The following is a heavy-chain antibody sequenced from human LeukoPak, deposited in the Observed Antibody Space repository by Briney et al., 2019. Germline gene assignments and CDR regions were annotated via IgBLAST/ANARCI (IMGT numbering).Heavy chain of an antibody. J-gene: IGHJ3*02. CDR2: ISYDGSNK. CDR3: ARDPRGIAAAGTSDAFDI. CDR1: GFTFSSYA. Sequence: GGSLRPSCAASGFTFSSYAMSWVRQAPGKGLEWVAVISYDGSNKYYADSVKGRFTISRDNSKNTLYLQMNSLRAEDTAVYYCARDPRGIAAAGTSDAFDIWGQGTMVTVSS. D-gene: IGHD6-13*01. V-gene: IGHV3-30-3*01.